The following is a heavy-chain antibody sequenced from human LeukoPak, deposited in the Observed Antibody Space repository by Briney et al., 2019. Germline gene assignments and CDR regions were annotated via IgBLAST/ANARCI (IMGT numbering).Heavy chain of an antibody. CDR2: IYHSGSP. CDR1: GASMISNNW. V-gene: IGHV4-4*02. D-gene: IGHD3-10*01. J-gene: IGHJ2*01. Sequence: SETLSLTCAVSGASMISNNWWNWFRQSPGKGLEWIGEIYHSGSPNYNPSLKSRVTISVGESKTEYSLILTSVTAADTAVYFCARDFGLWGRGTLVTVSS. CDR3: ARDFGL.